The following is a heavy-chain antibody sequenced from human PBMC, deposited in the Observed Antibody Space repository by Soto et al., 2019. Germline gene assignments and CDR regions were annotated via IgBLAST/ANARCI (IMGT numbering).Heavy chain of an antibody. CDR2: IIPLVGTT. J-gene: IGHJ6*02. Sequence: QVQAVQSGVEVRRPGSSVKVSCKASGDTFKNCVISWVRQAPGQGLEWMGGIIPLVGTTDYAQRFQGRLTITTDESTTTAYMELSRLRSEDTATYYCAAELGFGKLSVVWGQGTKVIVSS. CDR3: AAELGFGKLSVV. D-gene: IGHD3-10*01. CDR1: GDTFKNCV. V-gene: IGHV1-69*01.